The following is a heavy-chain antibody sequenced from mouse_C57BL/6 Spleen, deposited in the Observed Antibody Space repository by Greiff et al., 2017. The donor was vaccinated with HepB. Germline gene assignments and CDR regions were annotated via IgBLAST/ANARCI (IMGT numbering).Heavy chain of an antibody. CDR1: GFTFTDYY. Sequence: EVQLVESGGGLVQPGGSLSLSCAASGFTFTDYYMSWVRQPPGKALEWLGFIRNKANGYTTEYSASVKGRFTISRDNSQSIRYLQMNALRAEDSATYYCARSSGDYDYPYYYAMDYWGQGTSVTVSS. J-gene: IGHJ4*01. CDR2: IRNKANGYTT. CDR3: ARSSGDYDYPYYYAMDY. V-gene: IGHV7-3*01. D-gene: IGHD2-4*01.